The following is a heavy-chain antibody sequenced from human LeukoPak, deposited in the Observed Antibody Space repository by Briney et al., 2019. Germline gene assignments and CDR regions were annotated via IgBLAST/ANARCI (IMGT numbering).Heavy chain of an antibody. CDR2: ISGSGGST. D-gene: IGHD1-14*01. CDR1: GFTFSSYG. Sequence: PGGSLRLSCAASGFTFSSYGMSWVRQAPGKGLEWVSAISGSGGSTYYADSVKGRFTISRDNSKNTLYLQMNSLRAEDTAVYYCAKGPGVLPPTTYLVHWGQGTLVTVSS. V-gene: IGHV3-23*01. J-gene: IGHJ4*02. CDR3: AKGPGVLPPTTYLVH.